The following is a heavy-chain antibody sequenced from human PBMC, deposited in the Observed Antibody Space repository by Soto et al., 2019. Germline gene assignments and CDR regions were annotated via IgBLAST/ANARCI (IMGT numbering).Heavy chain of an antibody. V-gene: IGHV3-30-3*01. Sequence: GGSLRLSCAASGFTFSSYAMHWFRQAPGKGLGWVAVISYDGSNKYYADSVKGRFTISRDNSKNTLYLQMNSLRAEDTAVYYCARDGAAAWYEGANWFDPWGQGALVTVS. CDR2: ISYDGSNK. CDR3: ARDGAAAWYEGANWFDP. CDR1: GFTFSSYA. J-gene: IGHJ5*02. D-gene: IGHD6-13*01.